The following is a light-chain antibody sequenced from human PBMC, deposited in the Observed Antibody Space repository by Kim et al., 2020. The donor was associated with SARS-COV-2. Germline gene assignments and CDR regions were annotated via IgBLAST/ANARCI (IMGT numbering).Light chain of an antibody. CDR1: QSVSSY. V-gene: IGKV3-11*01. Sequence: EIVLTQSPATLSLSPGERATLSCRASQSVSSYLAWYQQKPGQAPRLLIYDSSNRATGIPARFSGSGSGTDFTLTISSLEPEDFAVYYCQPRSNSPITFGGGTKVDIK. CDR3: QPRSNSPIT. CDR2: DSS. J-gene: IGKJ4*01.